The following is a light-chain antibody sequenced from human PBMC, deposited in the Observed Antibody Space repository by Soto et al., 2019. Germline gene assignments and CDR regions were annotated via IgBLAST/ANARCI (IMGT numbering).Light chain of an antibody. CDR2: GAS. Sequence: VVLTQSRVTLSISPCEICTLSCRASQSLSSSSLAWYQQKPGQAPRLLISGASSRAADIPDRFSGSGSGTDFTLTINRLEPEDFVVYYCQQYDSSPRTFGQGTKVDIK. CDR3: QQYDSSPRT. J-gene: IGKJ1*01. V-gene: IGKV3-20*01. CDR1: QSLSSSS.